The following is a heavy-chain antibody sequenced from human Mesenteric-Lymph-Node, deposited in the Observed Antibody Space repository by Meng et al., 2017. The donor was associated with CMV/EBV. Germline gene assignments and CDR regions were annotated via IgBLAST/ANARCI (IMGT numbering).Heavy chain of an antibody. D-gene: IGHD6-13*01. Sequence: GESLKISCAASGFTFSSYSMNWVRQAPGKGLEWVSSISSSSSYIYYADSVKGRFTISRDNSKNTLYLQMNSLRAEDTAVYYCAKVPAAGPIRNAFDIWGQGTMVTVSS. J-gene: IGHJ3*02. CDR1: GFTFSSYS. CDR2: ISSSSSYI. CDR3: AKVPAAGPIRNAFDI. V-gene: IGHV3-21*04.